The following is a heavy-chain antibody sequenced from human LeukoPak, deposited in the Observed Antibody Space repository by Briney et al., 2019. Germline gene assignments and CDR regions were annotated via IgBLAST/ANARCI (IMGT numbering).Heavy chain of an antibody. CDR1: GFTSSSYA. J-gene: IGHJ4*02. CDR2: ISGSGGST. Sequence: GGSLRLSCAASGFTSSSYAMSWVSQAPGKRLEWVSAISGSGGSTYYADSVKGRFTISRDNSKNTLYLQMNSLRAEDTAVYYGAKINEWELLLPDFDYWGQGTLVTVSS. D-gene: IGHD1-26*01. CDR3: AKINEWELLLPDFDY. V-gene: IGHV3-23*01.